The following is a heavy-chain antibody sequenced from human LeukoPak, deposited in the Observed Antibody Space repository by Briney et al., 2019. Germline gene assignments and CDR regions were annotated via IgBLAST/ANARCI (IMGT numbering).Heavy chain of an antibody. D-gene: IGHD3-3*01. J-gene: IGHJ4*02. CDR1: GGSINSHY. CDR3: ARGVVWSGYFEI. Sequence: SETLSLTCIVSGGSINSHYWSWIRQPPGKGLEWIGYISYSGSTNYNPSLKSRLTISVDTSKSQFSLKLSSVSAADTAVYYCARGVVWSGYFEIWGQGTLVTVSS. CDR2: ISYSGST. V-gene: IGHV4-59*11.